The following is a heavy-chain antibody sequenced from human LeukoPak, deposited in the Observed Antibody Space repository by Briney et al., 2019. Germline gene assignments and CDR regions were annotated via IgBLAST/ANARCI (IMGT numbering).Heavy chain of an antibody. Sequence: GGSLRLSCAASGFPFSSYGMHWVRQAPGKGLEWVAFIPYDGSDKFYADSVEGRFTISRDNSKNTLYLQMNSLRAEDTAVYYCAAMTSVTTGDYWGQGTLVTVSS. D-gene: IGHD4-11*01. CDR2: IPYDGSDK. J-gene: IGHJ4*02. CDR1: GFPFSSYG. CDR3: AAMTSVTTGDY. V-gene: IGHV3-30*02.